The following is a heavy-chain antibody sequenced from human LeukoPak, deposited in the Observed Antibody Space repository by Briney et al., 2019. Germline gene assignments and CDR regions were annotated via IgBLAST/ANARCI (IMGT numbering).Heavy chain of an antibody. D-gene: IGHD1-7*01. CDR2: IYTSGST. V-gene: IGHV4-4*07. CDR1: GGSISSYY. CDR3: ARDSKWYNWNCRGWFDP. Sequence: SETLSLTCTVSGGSISSYYWSWIRQPAGKGLEWIGRIYTSGSTNYNPSLKSRVTMSVDTSKNQFSLKLSSVTAADTAVYYCARDSKWYNWNCRGWFDPWGQGTLVTVSS. J-gene: IGHJ5*02.